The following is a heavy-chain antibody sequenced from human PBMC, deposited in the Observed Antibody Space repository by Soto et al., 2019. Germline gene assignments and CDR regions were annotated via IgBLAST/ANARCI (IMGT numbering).Heavy chain of an antibody. CDR1: GFTFSSYA. V-gene: IGHV3-23*01. CDR2: ISGSGGST. CDR3: AKGQTDSSGYLSHDY. D-gene: IGHD3-22*01. Sequence: PGGCLRLSCAASGFTFSSYAMSWVRQAPGKGLEWVSAISGSGGSTYYADSVKGRFTISRDNSKNTLYLQMNSLRAEDTAVYYCAKGQTDSSGYLSHDYWGQGTLVTVSS. J-gene: IGHJ4*02.